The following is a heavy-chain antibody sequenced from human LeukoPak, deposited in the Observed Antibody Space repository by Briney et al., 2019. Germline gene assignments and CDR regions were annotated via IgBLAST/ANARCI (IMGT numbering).Heavy chain of an antibody. V-gene: IGHV3-15*01. J-gene: IGHJ5*02. D-gene: IGHD2-2*01. CDR3: TTVATQIVVVPAAGLNWFDP. CDR1: GFTFSNAW. Sequence: PGGSLRLSCAASGFTFSNAWMSWVRQAPGKGPEWVGRIKSKTDGGTTDYAAPVKGRFTISRDDSKNTLYLQMNSLKTEDTAVYYCTTVATQIVVVPAAGLNWFDPWGQGTLVTVSS. CDR2: IKSKTDGGTT.